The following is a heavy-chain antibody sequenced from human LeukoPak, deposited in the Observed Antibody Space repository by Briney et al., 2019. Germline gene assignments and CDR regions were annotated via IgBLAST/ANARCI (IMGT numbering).Heavy chain of an antibody. CDR3: VRGSYGAYDY. CDR1: GFTVSSNY. J-gene: IGHJ4*02. V-gene: IGHV3-21*01. Sequence: GGSLGLSCAASGFTVSSNYMSWVRQAPGKGLEWVSSISSDSSYIYYADAVHGRFTVSRDNAKYSLYLQMNSLRAEDTAVYYCVRGSYGAYDYWGQGSLVTVSS. CDR2: ISSDSSYI. D-gene: IGHD4-17*01.